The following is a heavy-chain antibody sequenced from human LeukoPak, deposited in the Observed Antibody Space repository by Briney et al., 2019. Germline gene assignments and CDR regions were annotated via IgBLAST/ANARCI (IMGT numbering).Heavy chain of an antibody. J-gene: IGHJ4*02. CDR3: ASWNPKSILGYCFDY. D-gene: IGHD1-1*01. CDR2: INSDGSST. CDR1: GFTFSSYW. V-gene: IGHV3-74*01. Sequence: PGGSLRLSCAASGFTFSSYWMHWVRQAPGKGLVWVSRINSDGSSTSYADSVKGRFTISRDNSKNTLYLQMNSLRAEDSAVYYCASWNPKSILGYCFDYWGQGTLVTVSS.